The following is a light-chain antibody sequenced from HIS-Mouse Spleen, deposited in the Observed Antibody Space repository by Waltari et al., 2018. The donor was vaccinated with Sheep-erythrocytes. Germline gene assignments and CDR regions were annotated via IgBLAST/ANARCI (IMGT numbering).Light chain of an antibody. CDR3: QQLNSYPHT. Sequence: DIPLTQSTSFLSASVRDRITTTCRASQGISRYLAWYQQKPGKAPKLLIYAASSLQSGVPSRFSGSGSGTEFTLTISSLQPEDFATYYCQQLNSYPHTFGQGTKLEIK. J-gene: IGKJ2*01. CDR2: AAS. CDR1: QGISRY. V-gene: IGKV1-9*01.